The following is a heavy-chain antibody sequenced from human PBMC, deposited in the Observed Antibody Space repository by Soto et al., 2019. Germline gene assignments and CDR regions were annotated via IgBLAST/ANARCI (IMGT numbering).Heavy chain of an antibody. CDR2: IKSKTDGGTT. Sequence: GGSLRLSCAASGFTFSNAWMSWVRQAPGKGLEWVGRIKSKTDGGTTDYAAPVKGRFTISRDDSKNTLYLQMNSLKTEDTAVYYCTTDVSVEWLLYDYWGQGTLVTVSS. CDR1: GFTFSNAW. J-gene: IGHJ4*02. V-gene: IGHV3-15*01. D-gene: IGHD3-3*01. CDR3: TTDVSVEWLLYDY.